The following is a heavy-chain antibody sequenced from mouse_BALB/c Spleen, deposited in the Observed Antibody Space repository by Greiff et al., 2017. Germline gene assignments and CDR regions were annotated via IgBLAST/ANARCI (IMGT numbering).Heavy chain of an antibody. V-gene: IGHV1-5*01. CDR3: IRSEIYDGYYGDFDY. Sequence: VQLQQSGTVLARPGASVKMSCKASGYSFTSYWMHWVKQRPGQGLEWIGAIYPGNSDTSYNQKFKGKAKLTAVTSASTAYMELSSLTNEDSAVYYCIRSEIYDGYYGDFDYWGQGTTLTVSS. J-gene: IGHJ2*01. D-gene: IGHD2-3*01. CDR2: IYPGNSDT. CDR1: GYSFTSYW.